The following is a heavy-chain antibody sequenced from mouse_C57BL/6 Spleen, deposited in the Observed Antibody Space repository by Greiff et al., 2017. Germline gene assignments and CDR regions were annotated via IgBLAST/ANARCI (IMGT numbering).Heavy chain of an antibody. J-gene: IGHJ2*01. CDR2: IDPSDCYT. CDR3: ARRKYDYDFDY. D-gene: IGHD2-4*01. CDR1: GYTFTSYW. Sequence: VQLQQPGAELVMPGASVKLSCKASGYTFTSYWMHWVKQRPGQGLEWIGEIDPSDCYTNYNQKFKGKSTLTVDTSSSTAYMQLSSLTSADSAVYYCARRKYDYDFDYWGQGTTLTVSS. V-gene: IGHV1-69*01.